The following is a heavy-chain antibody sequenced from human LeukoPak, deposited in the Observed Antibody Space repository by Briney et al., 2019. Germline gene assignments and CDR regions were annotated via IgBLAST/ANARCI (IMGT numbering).Heavy chain of an antibody. CDR2: FYNSGST. V-gene: IGHV4-4*07. Sequence: SETRSLTCSVSGGSISNYYWSWIRQPAGKGLEWIGRFYNSGSTNCNPSLKSRVTISVDRSKNQFSLKLSSVTAADTAVYYCARSYYYDSSGYHLYWYFDLWGRGTLVTVSS. CDR3: ARSYYYDSSGYHLYWYFDL. J-gene: IGHJ2*01. CDR1: GGSISNYY. D-gene: IGHD3-22*01.